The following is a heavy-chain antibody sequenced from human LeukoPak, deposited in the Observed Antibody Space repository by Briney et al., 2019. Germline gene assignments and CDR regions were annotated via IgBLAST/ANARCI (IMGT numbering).Heavy chain of an antibody. Sequence: GGSLRLSCAAPGFTFDDYGMNWLRQAPGKGLEWISGIHWNGDTTNYAASVEGRFTISRDNAKNSLYLQMNSLRAEDTSFYQAENGIRYYYYYYMDVWGKGTTVTVSS. CDR1: GFTFDDYG. J-gene: IGHJ6*03. CDR2: IHWNGDTT. CDR3: ENGIRYYYYYYMDV. V-gene: IGHV3-20*01. D-gene: IGHD3-9*01.